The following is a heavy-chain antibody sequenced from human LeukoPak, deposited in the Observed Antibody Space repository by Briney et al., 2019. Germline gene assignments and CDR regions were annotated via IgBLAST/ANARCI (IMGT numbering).Heavy chain of an antibody. CDR2: IYYSGST. CDR3: ARLGQSGYSYGKTIPKYWYFDL. V-gene: IGHV4-59*08. Sequence: SETLSLTCTVSGGSISSYYWSWIRQPPGKGLEWIGYIYYSGSTNYNPSLKSRVTISVDTSKNQFSLKLSSVTAADTAVYYCARLGQSGYSYGKTIPKYWYFDLWGRGTLVTVSS. D-gene: IGHD5-18*01. CDR1: GGSISSYY. J-gene: IGHJ2*01.